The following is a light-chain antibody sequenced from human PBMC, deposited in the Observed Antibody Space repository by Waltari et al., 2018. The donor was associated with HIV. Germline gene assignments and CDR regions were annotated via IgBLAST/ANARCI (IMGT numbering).Light chain of an antibody. Sequence: DIQMTQSPSTLSASVGDRVSFTCRASQNISNWLAWYQQKPGQAPKLLLYKASTLESGVPSRFSGSGSGTEFTLTISSLQPDDFATYFCQQFSSFSGTFGQGTK. CDR1: QNISNW. V-gene: IGKV1-5*03. CDR3: QQFSSFSGT. J-gene: IGKJ1*01. CDR2: KAS.